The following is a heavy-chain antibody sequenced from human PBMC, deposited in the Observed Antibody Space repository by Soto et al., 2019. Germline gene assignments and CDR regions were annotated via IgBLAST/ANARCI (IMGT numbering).Heavy chain of an antibody. CDR3: ARERTSKGGLDI. J-gene: IGHJ6*02. CDR1: GFTFNTYG. Sequence: PGGSLRLSCISSGFTFNTYGMFWARQAPGTGLEWVAGIWYDGSYRYYVDSVKGRFTVSRDNAKNTLYLEMHSLTVDDTAVYYCARERTSKGGLDIWGQGTTVTVSS. CDR2: IWYDGSYR. V-gene: IGHV3-33*01.